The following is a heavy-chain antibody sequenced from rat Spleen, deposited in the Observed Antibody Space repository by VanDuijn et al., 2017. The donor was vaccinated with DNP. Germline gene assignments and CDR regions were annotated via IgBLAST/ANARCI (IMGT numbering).Heavy chain of an antibody. V-gene: IGHV5-22*01. J-gene: IGHJ2*01. Sequence: EVQLEESGGGLVQPGGSMKLSCVASGFTFSYFPMAWVRQAPTKGLEWVAYIAYDGGITYYGDSVKGRFTISRDNAKNTLYLQMNSLRSEDMATYYCARWYSSGFCFDYWGQGVMVTVSS. CDR3: ARWYSSGFCFDY. CDR1: GFTFSYFP. D-gene: IGHD4-3*01. CDR2: IAYDGGIT.